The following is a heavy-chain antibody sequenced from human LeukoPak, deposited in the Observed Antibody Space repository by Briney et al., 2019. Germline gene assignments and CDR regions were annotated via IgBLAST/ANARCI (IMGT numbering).Heavy chain of an antibody. D-gene: IGHD3-9*01. CDR2: ISGSGGST. J-gene: IGHJ4*02. CDR3: AKDGIRYLDWLPEVDY. CDR1: GFTFSSYA. Sequence: GGSLRLSCAASGFTFSSYAMSWVRQAPGKGLEWVSAISGSGGSTYYADSVKGRFTISRDNSKNTLYLQMNSLRAEDTAVYYCAKDGIRYLDWLPEVDYWGQGTLVTVSS. V-gene: IGHV3-23*01.